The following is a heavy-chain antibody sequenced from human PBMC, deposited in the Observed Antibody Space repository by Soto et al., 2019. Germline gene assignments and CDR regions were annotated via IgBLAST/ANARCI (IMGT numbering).Heavy chain of an antibody. V-gene: IGHV1-24*01. CDR1: GYTLTELS. J-gene: IGHJ4*02. D-gene: IGHD3-16*02. CDR2: FDPEDGET. CDR3: ATDRVTFGGFIVRLGWGNFDY. Sequence: GSSGKVSCKVSGYTLTELSMHWVRQAPGKGLEWMGGFDPEDGETIYAQKFQGRVTMTEDTSTDTAYMELSSLRSEDTAVYYCATDRVTFGGFIVRLGWGNFDYWGQGTLVTVSS.